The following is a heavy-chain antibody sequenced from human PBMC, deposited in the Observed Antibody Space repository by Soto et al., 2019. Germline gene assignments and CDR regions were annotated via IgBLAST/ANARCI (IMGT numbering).Heavy chain of an antibody. CDR2: IYYSGST. Sequence: QVQLQESGPGLVKPSQTLSLTCTVSGGSISSGGYYWSWIRQHPGKGLEWIAYIYYSGSTYYNPSLQSRVTISVDTSKNQFARKLSSVTAADTSVYYCARDPGHIAAGYYDYWGQGTLVTVSS. CDR3: ARDPGHIAAGYYDY. V-gene: IGHV4-31*03. CDR1: GGSISSGGYY. D-gene: IGHD6-13*01. J-gene: IGHJ4*02.